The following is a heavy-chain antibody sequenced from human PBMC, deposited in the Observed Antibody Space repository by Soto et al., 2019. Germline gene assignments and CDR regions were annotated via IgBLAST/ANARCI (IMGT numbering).Heavy chain of an antibody. J-gene: IGHJ6*02. CDR3: AKDAYYYDSSGYPGHMDV. CDR2: ISGSGGST. Sequence: LRLSCAASGFTFSSYAMSWVRQAPGKGLEWVSAISGSGGSTYYADSVKGRFTISRDNSKNTLYLQMNSLRAEDTAVYYCAKDAYYYDSSGYPGHMDVWGQGTTVTVSS. CDR1: GFTFSSYA. V-gene: IGHV3-23*01. D-gene: IGHD3-22*01.